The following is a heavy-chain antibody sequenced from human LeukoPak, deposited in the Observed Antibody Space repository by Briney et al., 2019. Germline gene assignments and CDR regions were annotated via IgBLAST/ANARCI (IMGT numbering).Heavy chain of an antibody. V-gene: IGHV1-69*05. CDR2: IIPIFGTA. D-gene: IGHD3-22*01. Sequence: SVKVSCKASGYTFSGYYIHWVRQAPGQGLEWMGRIIPIFGTANYAQKFQGRVTITTDESTSTAYMELSSLRSEDTAVYYCAAGLITMIVVDGDYYYYMDVWGKGTTVTVSS. CDR1: GYTFSGYY. J-gene: IGHJ6*03. CDR3: AAGLITMIVVDGDYYYYMDV.